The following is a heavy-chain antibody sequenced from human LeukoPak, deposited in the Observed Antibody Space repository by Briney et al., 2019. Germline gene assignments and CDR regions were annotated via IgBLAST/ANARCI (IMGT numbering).Heavy chain of an antibody. J-gene: IGHJ4*02. D-gene: IGHD2-15*01. V-gene: IGHV4-59*08. CDR3: ARHHDGGPKLRLDF. CDR1: GASVSNYY. Sequence: SETLSLTRRVSGASVSNYYWSWIRQSPGKGLEWIGFFHYSGSTNYNPSLNSRVTTSIDTSMNQLSLTLVSVTAADTAVYFCARHHDGGPKLRLDFWGLGVPATVSS. CDR2: FHYSGST.